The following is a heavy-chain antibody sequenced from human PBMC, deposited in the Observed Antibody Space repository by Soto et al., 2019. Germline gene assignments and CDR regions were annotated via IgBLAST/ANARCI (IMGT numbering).Heavy chain of an antibody. CDR1: GFTFSSYW. D-gene: IGHD4-17*01. CDR3: AREEYYGDYVGVKGY. V-gene: IGHV3-74*01. J-gene: IGHJ4*02. Sequence: GGSLRLSCAASGFTFSSYWMHWVRQAPGKGLVWVSRINSDGSSTSYADSVKGRFTISRDNAKNTLYLQMNSLRAEDTAVYYCAREEYYGDYVGVKGYWGQGTLVTVSS. CDR2: INSDGSST.